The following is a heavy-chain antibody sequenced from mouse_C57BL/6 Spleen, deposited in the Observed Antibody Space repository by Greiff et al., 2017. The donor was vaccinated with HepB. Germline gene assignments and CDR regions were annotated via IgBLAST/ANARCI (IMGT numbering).Heavy chain of an antibody. CDR2: IYPRDGST. V-gene: IGHV1-85*01. J-gene: IGHJ2*01. CDR1: GYTFTSYD. D-gene: IGHD1-1*02. CDR3: ARSNYGDY. Sequence: LVESGPELVKPGASVKLSCKASGYTFTSYDINWVKQRPGQGLEWIGWIYPRDGSTKYNEKFKGKATLTVDTSSSTAYMELHSLTSEDSAVYFCARSNYGDYWGQGTTLTVSS.